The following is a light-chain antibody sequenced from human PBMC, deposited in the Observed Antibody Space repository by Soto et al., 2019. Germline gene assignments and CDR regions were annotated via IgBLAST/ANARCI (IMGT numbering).Light chain of an antibody. CDR1: ERVGSN. CDR3: QQYKNWPLT. CDR2: DAS. V-gene: IGKV3-15*01. J-gene: IGKJ5*01. Sequence: EMVMTQSPGTLSVSPGERVTLSCMASERVGSNLAWYQQKPGQAPRLLIYDASTRATDIPARFRGSGSETEFTLTISSLQSEDFAVYNCQQYKNWPLTFGKGTRLEIK.